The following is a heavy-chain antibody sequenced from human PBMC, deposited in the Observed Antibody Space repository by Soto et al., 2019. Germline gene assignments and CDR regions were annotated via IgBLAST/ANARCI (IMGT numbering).Heavy chain of an antibody. Sequence: SETLSLTCTVSGGSISSYYWSWIRQPPGKGLEWIGYIYYSGSTNYNPSLKSRVTISVDTSKNQFSLKLSSVTAADTAVYYCARGNWNQYYGSGSYYTYMDVWGKGTTVTVSS. V-gene: IGHV4-59*01. CDR2: IYYSGST. D-gene: IGHD3-10*01. CDR1: GGSISSYY. CDR3: ARGNWNQYYGSGSYYTYMDV. J-gene: IGHJ6*03.